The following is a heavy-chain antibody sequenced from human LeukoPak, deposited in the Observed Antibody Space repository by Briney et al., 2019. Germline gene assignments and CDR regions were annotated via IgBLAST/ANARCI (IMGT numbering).Heavy chain of an antibody. CDR3: ARDQGAWGYGYNFDY. CDR1: GFTFSSYN. CDR2: ISSSSSYI. Sequence: PGGSLRLSCAASGFTFSSYNMNWVRQAPGKGLEWVSSISSSSSYIYYADSVKGRFTISRDNSKNTLHLQMISLRAEDTAVYYCARDQGAWGYGYNFDYWGQGTLVTVSS. V-gene: IGHV3-21*01. J-gene: IGHJ4*02. D-gene: IGHD3-16*01.